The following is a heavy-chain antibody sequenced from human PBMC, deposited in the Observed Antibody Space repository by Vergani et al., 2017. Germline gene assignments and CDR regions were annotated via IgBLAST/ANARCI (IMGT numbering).Heavy chain of an antibody. J-gene: IGHJ4*02. CDR1: GVSIIRYY. V-gene: IGHV4-59*01. CDR2: ISYRGSRST. CDR3: ARYPGCSGGSCYSADY. Sequence: QVQLQESGPGLVKPSETLSFTCTVSGVSIIRYYWSWLRQPPGQGLECLGYISYRGSRSTNYNPALKSRVTISMDTSQNQFSLELYSVTAADAAVYYCARYPGCSGGSCYSADYWGQGILVTVSS. D-gene: IGHD2-15*01.